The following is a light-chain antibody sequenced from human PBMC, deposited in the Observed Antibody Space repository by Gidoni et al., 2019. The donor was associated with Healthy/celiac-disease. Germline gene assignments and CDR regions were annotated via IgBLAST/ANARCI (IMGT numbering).Light chain of an antibody. CDR1: QSVSSSY. CDR3: QQYGSAPQGI. V-gene: IGKV3-20*01. CDR2: GAS. Sequence: TVSTGTLSLSPGERATRSCRASQSVSSSYLAWYPHKPGQAPRLLIYGASSRATGIPDRFSGSGSGTDFTLTISRLEPEDFAVYYCQQYGSAPQGIFGPXTGLEIK. J-gene: IGKJ2*02.